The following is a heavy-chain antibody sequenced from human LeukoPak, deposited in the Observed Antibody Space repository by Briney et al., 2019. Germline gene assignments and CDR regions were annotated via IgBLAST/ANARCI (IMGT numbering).Heavy chain of an antibody. CDR3: AGRGDGNLYYFDH. D-gene: IGHD5-24*01. J-gene: IGHJ4*02. V-gene: IGHV3-33*03. CDR1: GFTFSSYG. CDR2: IWYDGSNI. Sequence: GGSLRLSCAASGFTFSSYGMHWVRQAPGKGLEWVAVIWYDGSNIYYADSVKGRFTISRDNAKNSLYLQMNSMRPEDTAVYYCAGRGDGNLYYFDHWGQGTLVTASS.